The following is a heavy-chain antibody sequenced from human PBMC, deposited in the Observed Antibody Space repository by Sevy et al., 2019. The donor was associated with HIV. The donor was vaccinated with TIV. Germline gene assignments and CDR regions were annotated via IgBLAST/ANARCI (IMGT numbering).Heavy chain of an antibody. D-gene: IGHD3-22*01. CDR1: GGSISSGSYY. J-gene: IGHJ3*02. CDR2: IYYSGRT. CDR3: ARGVVVITRDAFDI. V-gene: IGHV4-61*01. Sequence: SETLSLTCTVSGGSISSGSYYWSWIRQPPGKGLEWIGYIYYSGRTNYNPSLKSRVTISVDTSKNQFSLKLSSVTAADTAVYYCARGVVVITRDAFDIWGQGTMVTVSS.